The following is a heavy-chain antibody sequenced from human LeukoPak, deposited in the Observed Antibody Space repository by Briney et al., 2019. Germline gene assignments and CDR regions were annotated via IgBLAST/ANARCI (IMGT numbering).Heavy chain of an antibody. Sequence: GGSLRLSCAASGFTFSSYSMNWVRQAPGKGLEWVSSISSSSSYIYYADSVKGRFTISRDNAKNPLYLQMNSLRAEDTAVYYCARPYDSSGYSPYFGYWGQGTLVTVSS. D-gene: IGHD3-22*01. CDR1: GFTFSSYS. CDR3: ARPYDSSGYSPYFGY. J-gene: IGHJ4*02. CDR2: ISSSSSYI. V-gene: IGHV3-21*01.